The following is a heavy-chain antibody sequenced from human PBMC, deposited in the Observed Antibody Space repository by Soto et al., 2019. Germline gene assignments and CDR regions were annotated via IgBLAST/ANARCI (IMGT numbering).Heavy chain of an antibody. D-gene: IGHD6-19*01. CDR2: ISDTGITT. Sequence: GGSLRLSCAASGFAFSSYAMSWVRQAPGKGLEWVSAISDTGITTYYADSVEGRFTIARDNSKSSLYLQINSLRAGDTAVYYCAKDMGYSSGWYDYWGQGTLVTVSS. V-gene: IGHV3-23*01. CDR1: GFAFSSYA. J-gene: IGHJ4*02. CDR3: AKDMGYSSGWYDY.